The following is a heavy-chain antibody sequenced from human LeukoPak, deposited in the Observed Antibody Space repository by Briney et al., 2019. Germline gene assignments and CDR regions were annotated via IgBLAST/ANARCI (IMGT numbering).Heavy chain of an antibody. J-gene: IGHJ4*02. V-gene: IGHV4-31*03. CDR2: IYYSGSI. D-gene: IGHD3-10*01. CDR3: AKDNYYGSGSYYSEPYFDY. Sequence: SETLSLTCTVSGGSLSSGGYYWSWIRQHPGKGLEWIGYIYYSGSIYYNPSLKSRVTISVDTSKNQFSLKLSSVTAEDTAVYYCAKDNYYGSGSYYSEPYFDYWGQGTLVTVSS. CDR1: GGSLSSGGYY.